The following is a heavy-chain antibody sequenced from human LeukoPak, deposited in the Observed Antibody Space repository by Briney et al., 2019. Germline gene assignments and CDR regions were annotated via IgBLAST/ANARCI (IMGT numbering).Heavy chain of an antibody. Sequence: PGGSLRLSCAASGFTFSSYAMSWVRQAPGKGLEWVSAISGCGGSTYYADSVKGRFTISRDNSTNTLYLQMNSLRAEDTAVYYCAKLGGSGSYYAYFDYWGQGTLVTVSS. CDR1: GFTFSSYA. V-gene: IGHV3-23*01. D-gene: IGHD3-10*01. J-gene: IGHJ4*02. CDR2: ISGCGGST. CDR3: AKLGGSGSYYAYFDY.